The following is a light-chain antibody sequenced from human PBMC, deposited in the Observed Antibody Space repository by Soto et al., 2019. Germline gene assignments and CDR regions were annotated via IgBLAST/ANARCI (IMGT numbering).Light chain of an antibody. J-gene: IGLJ2*01. CDR1: SSDVGGYNC. V-gene: IGLV2-8*01. CDR2: EVS. CDR3: SSYAGSNIPVV. Sequence: QSVLTQPPSASGSPGQSVTISCTGTSSDVGGYNCVSWYQQHSGKAPKLMIYEVSKRPSGVPDRFSGSKSGNPASLTVSELQAEDEADYYCSSYAGSNIPVVFGGGTKLTVL.